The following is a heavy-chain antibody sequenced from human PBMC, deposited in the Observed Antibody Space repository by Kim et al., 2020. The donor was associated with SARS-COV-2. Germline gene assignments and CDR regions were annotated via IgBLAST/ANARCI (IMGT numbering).Heavy chain of an antibody. CDR3: ATTMVRGYGLDV. J-gene: IGHJ6*02. V-gene: IGHV3-7*01. CDR2: K. D-gene: IGHD3-10*01. Sequence: KYYVGSVKGRFTISRDNAKNSLHLQMNSLRDEDTAIYYCATTMVRGYGLDVWGQGTAVTVSS.